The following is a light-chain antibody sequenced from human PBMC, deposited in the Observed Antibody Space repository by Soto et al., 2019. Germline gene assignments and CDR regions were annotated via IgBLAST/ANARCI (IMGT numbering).Light chain of an antibody. J-gene: IGLJ2*01. Sequence: QSVLTQPASVSGSPGQSITISCTGSSSDIGGYDYVSWYQQHPDKAPKLIIYEVTNRPSGVSIRFSGSKSGNTASLTVSGLQVEDEANYYCSSYTTSSTVVFGGGTKLTVL. CDR1: SSDIGGYDY. CDR3: SSYTTSSTVV. CDR2: EVT. V-gene: IGLV2-14*01.